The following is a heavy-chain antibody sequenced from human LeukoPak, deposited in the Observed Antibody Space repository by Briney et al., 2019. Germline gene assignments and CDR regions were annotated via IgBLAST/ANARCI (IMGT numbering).Heavy chain of an antibody. J-gene: IGHJ6*02. Sequence: GGSLRLSCAASGFTFSSYWMHWVRQAPGKGLVWVSRINIDGSSTSYADSVKGRFTISRDNAKNTLYLQMNSLRAEDTAVYYCASATSSSWPYYYYGMDVWGQGTTVTVSS. D-gene: IGHD6-13*01. V-gene: IGHV3-74*01. CDR1: GFTFSSYW. CDR2: INIDGSST. CDR3: ASATSSSWPYYYYGMDV.